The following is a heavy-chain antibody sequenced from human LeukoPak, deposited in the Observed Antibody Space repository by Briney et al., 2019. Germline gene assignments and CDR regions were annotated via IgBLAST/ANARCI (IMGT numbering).Heavy chain of an antibody. J-gene: IGHJ6*02. CDR2: IYYSGST. CDR3: ARDNSGYSYGSHYYYYGMDV. V-gene: IGHV4-59*01. D-gene: IGHD5-18*01. Sequence: PSETLSLTCTVSGGSISSYYWSWIRQPPGKGLGWIGYIYYSGSTNYNPSLKSRVTISVDTSKNQFSLKLSSVTAADTAVYYCARDNSGYSYGSHYYYYGMDVWGQGTTVTVSS. CDR1: GGSISSYY.